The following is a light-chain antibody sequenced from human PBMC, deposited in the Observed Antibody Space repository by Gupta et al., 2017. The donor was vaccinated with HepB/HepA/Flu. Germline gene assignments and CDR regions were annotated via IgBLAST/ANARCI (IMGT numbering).Light chain of an antibody. V-gene: IGKV1-33*01. CDR2: DAS. CDR3: QQYDNHPIT. CDR1: QVISNY. J-gene: IGKJ5*01. Sequence: DIQMTLSPSSLSAYVGDRVTITCQASQVISNYLNWYQQKPGKAPKLLIYDASNLETGVPSRFSGSGSGTDFTLTISSLQPEDIATYYCQQYDNHPITFGQGTRLEIK.